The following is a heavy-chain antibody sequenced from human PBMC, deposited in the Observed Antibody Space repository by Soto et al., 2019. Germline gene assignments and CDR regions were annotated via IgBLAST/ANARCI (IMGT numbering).Heavy chain of an antibody. D-gene: IGHD2-2*01. CDR1: GFTFSSHA. CDR2: ISGSGGST. V-gene: IGHV3-23*01. Sequence: PGGSLRLSCAASGFTFSSHAMSWVRQAPGKGLEWVSAISGSGGSTYYADSVKGRFTISRVNSKNTLYLQMNSLRAEDTAVYYCAKDPGYCSSTSCPDESNYYYGMDVWGQGTTVTVSS. J-gene: IGHJ6*02. CDR3: AKDPGYCSSTSCPDESNYYYGMDV.